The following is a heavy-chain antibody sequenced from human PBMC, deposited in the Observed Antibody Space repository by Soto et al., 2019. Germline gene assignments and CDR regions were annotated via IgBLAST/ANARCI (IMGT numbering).Heavy chain of an antibody. CDR2: IYHSGST. D-gene: IGHD2-15*01. Sequence: QLQLQESGSGLVKPSQTLSLTCAVSGGSISSGGYSWSWIRQPPGKGLEWIGYIYHSGSTYYNPSLKSRVPISVDRSKNQFSLKLSSVTAADTAVYYCARRYCSGGSCYPDYWGQGTLVTVSS. CDR1: GGSISSGGYS. V-gene: IGHV4-30-2*01. CDR3: ARRYCSGGSCYPDY. J-gene: IGHJ4*02.